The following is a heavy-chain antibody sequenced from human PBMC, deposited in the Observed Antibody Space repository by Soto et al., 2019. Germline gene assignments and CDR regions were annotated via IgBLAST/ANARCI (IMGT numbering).Heavy chain of an antibody. D-gene: IGHD5-18*01. J-gene: IGHJ6*02. CDR1: GFTFSNYA. CDR2: ISYDGSDK. Sequence: QVHLVESGGGVVQPGRSLRLSCAASGFTFSNYAMHWVRQAPGKGLEWVAVISYDGSDKYNANSVKGRFTISRDNSKNPLYLQMNSLRAEDTAVYYWARDTGPNGYNYYYFGMDVWGQGTTVTVSS. V-gene: IGHV3-30-3*01. CDR3: ARDTGPNGYNYYYFGMDV.